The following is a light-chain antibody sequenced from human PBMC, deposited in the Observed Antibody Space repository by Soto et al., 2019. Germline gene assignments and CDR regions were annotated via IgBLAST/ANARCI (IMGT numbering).Light chain of an antibody. CDR3: QQYNDWPRT. V-gene: IGKV3-15*01. J-gene: IGKJ1*01. Sequence: EIVLTQSPATLSLSPGERATLSCRASQSVSSYLAWYQQKPGQAPRLLIYGASTRVTGTPDRFSGSGSGTEFTLTISSLQSEDFAVYYCQQYNDWPRTFGQGTKVDIK. CDR1: QSVSSY. CDR2: GAS.